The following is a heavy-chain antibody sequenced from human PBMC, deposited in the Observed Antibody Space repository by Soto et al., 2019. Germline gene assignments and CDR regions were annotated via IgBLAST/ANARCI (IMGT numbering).Heavy chain of an antibody. D-gene: IGHD7-27*01. V-gene: IGHV1-18*04. Sequence: ASVKVSCNASGYTFTSYGISWVRQAPGQGLQWMGWIISYNGNTNYAKKLQGRVTMTTDKSTSRAYLELRRLRSDDTAVYYCARGGTGDVSYYYYGMDVWGQGTTVTVS. J-gene: IGHJ6*02. CDR1: GYTFTSYG. CDR2: IISYNGNT. CDR3: ARGGTGDVSYYYYGMDV.